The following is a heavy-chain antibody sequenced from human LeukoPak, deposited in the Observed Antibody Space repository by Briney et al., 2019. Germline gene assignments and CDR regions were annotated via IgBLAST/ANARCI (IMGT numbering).Heavy chain of an antibody. J-gene: IGHJ4*02. CDR3: ARLASEYQLLYYFDY. V-gene: IGHV3-20*04. CDR1: GFTFDDYG. CDR2: INWNGGST. Sequence: GGSLRLSCTASGFTFDDYGMSWVRQAPGKGLEWVSGINWNGGSTGYADSVKGRFTISRDNAKNSLYLQMNSLRAEDTALYYCARLASEYQLLYYFDYWGQGTLVTVSS. D-gene: IGHD2-2*01.